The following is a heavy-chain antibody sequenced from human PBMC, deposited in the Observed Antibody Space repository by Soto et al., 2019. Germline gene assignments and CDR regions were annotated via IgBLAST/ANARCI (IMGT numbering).Heavy chain of an antibody. CDR3: ARGRYCLTGRCLPNWFDS. CDR2: IYKSATT. D-gene: IGHD2-15*01. CDR1: GDSISTVDYF. J-gene: IGHJ5*01. V-gene: IGHV4-30-4*08. Sequence: ASETLSLTCSVSGDSISTVDYFWAWIRQPPGQALEYIGYIYKSATTYYNPSFESRVAISLDTSKIQFSLNVTSVTAADTAVYFCARGRYCLTGRCLPNWFDSWGQGTLVTVSS.